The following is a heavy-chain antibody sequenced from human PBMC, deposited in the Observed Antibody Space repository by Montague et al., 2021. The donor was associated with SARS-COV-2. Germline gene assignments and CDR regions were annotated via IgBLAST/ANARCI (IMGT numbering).Heavy chain of an antibody. V-gene: IGHV4-59*09. D-gene: IGHD2-21*01. CDR2: RRST. Sequence: RRSTNYNPSLKSRVTISVDTSKNQFSLKLSSVTAADTAVDYCARGGDMNWFYPWGEGTLVTVSS. CDR3: ARGGDMNWFYP. J-gene: IGHJ5*02.